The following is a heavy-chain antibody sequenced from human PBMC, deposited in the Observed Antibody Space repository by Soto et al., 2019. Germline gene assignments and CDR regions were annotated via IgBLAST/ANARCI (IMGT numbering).Heavy chain of an antibody. CDR1: GFTFSGSA. CDR2: IRSKANSYAT. V-gene: IGHV3-73*01. D-gene: IGHD5-18*01. J-gene: IGHJ6*02. Sequence: GSLRLSCAASGFTFSGSAMHWVRQASGKGLEWVGRIRSKANSYATAYAASVKGRFTISRDDSKNTAYLQMNSLKTEDTAVYYCTRLGYSYGYGYYYGMDVWGQGTTVTVSS. CDR3: TRLGYSYGYGYYYGMDV.